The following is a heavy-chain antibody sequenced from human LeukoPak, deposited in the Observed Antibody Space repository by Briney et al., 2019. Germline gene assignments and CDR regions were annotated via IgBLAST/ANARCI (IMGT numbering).Heavy chain of an antibody. Sequence: GGSLRLSCTASGFTFSSLAMTWVRQAPGKGLEWVSTIRSNGDTTYNADSVKGRFTISRDNSKNTLYLELNSLRVEDTATFYCAKGQELDNGVFDSWGQGTMVTVSS. CDR3: AKGQELDNGVFDS. CDR2: IRSNGDTT. J-gene: IGHJ4*02. CDR1: GFTFSSLA. V-gene: IGHV3-23*01. D-gene: IGHD1-1*01.